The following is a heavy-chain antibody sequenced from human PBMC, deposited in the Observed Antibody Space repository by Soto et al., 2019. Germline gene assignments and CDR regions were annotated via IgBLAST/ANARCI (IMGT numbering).Heavy chain of an antibody. J-gene: IGHJ1*01. V-gene: IGHV3-33*01. Sequence: QVQLVESGGGVVQPGRSLRLSCAASGFTFSSYGMHWVRQAPGKGLEWVAVIWYDGSNKYYADSVKGRFTISRDNSKNTLYLQMNSLRAEDTAVYYCARDLAGDMPTTATGRAHFQQWGQGTLVTVSS. CDR2: IWYDGSNK. D-gene: IGHD4-17*01. CDR1: GFTFSSYG. CDR3: ARDLAGDMPTTATGRAHFQQ.